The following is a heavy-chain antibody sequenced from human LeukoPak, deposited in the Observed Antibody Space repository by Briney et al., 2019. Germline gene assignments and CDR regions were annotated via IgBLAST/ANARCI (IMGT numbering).Heavy chain of an antibody. D-gene: IGHD6-13*01. Sequence: GGSLRLSCAASGFTFSSYAMIWVRQAPGRGLEWVSAIGSSGVTTYYADSVKGRFTISRDNSKDTLYMQMNSVRVEDTAIYYCARIPASSSGAFDIWGQGTMVTVSS. CDR2: IGSSGVTT. CDR3: ARIPASSSGAFDI. V-gene: IGHV3-23*01. CDR1: GFTFSSYA. J-gene: IGHJ3*02.